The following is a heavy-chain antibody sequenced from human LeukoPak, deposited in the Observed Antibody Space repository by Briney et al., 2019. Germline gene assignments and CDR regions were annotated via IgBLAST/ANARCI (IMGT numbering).Heavy chain of an antibody. D-gene: IGHD3-16*01. Sequence: ASVKVSCKAYGYNFMSHGISWVRQAPGQGLEWMGWISGDSSNTNHAQRLQGRVTMTTDTSTTTAYMELRSLRSDDTAVYYCARATGTWGHDGFDIWGQGTMVTVSS. V-gene: IGHV1-18*01. J-gene: IGHJ3*02. CDR1: GYNFMSHG. CDR2: ISGDSSNT. CDR3: ARATGTWGHDGFDI.